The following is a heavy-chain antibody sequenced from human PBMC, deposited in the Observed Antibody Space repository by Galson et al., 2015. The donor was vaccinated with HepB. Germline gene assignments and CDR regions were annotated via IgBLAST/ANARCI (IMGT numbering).Heavy chain of an antibody. CDR2: IIPIFGTA. CDR1: GGTFSSYA. J-gene: IGHJ6*02. CDR3: ASEPPFREGTMVRGVPKYYYGMDV. V-gene: IGHV1-69*06. Sequence: SVKVSCKASGGTFSSYAISWVRQAPGQGLEWMGGIIPIFGTANYAQKFQGRVTITADKSTSTAYMELSSLRSEDTAVYYCASEPPFREGTMVRGVPKYYYGMDVWGQGTTVTVSS. D-gene: IGHD3-10*01.